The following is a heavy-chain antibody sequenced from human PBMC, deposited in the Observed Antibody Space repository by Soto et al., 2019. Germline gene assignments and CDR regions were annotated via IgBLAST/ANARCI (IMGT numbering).Heavy chain of an antibody. Sequence: EVQLVESGGGLVMPGGSLRLSCAASGFTFSAYHMNWVRQPPGKGLEWVSSINPTSSHIYYADSVRGRFTISRDDSKNSVSLQMNSLRTEDAALYYCARGYCGGGGCYLRRDAFDVWGQGTMVTVSS. CDR2: INPTSSHI. D-gene: IGHD2-15*01. J-gene: IGHJ3*01. CDR3: ARGYCGGGGCYLRRDAFDV. CDR1: GFTFSAYH. V-gene: IGHV3-21*01.